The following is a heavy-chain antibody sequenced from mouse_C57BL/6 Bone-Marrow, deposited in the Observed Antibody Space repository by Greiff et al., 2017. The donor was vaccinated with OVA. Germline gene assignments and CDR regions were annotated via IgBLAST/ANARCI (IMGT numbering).Heavy chain of an antibody. D-gene: IGHD2-1*01. CDR3: TSYGNFDY. Sequence: VQLQQSGAELVRPGASVKLSCTASGFNFTDDYMHWVKQRPEQGLEWIGWIDPENGDTEYASKFQGKATITADTSSNTAYLQLSSLTSEDTAVDYCTSYGNFDYWGQGTTLTVSS. V-gene: IGHV14-4*01. J-gene: IGHJ2*01. CDR1: GFNFTDDY. CDR2: IDPENGDT.